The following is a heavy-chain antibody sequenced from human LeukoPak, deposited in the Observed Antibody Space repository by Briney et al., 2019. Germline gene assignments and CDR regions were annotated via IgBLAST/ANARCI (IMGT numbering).Heavy chain of an antibody. CDR3: ARGRITMIVVGYDY. J-gene: IGHJ4*02. CDR1: GFTFSSYS. Sequence: GGSLRLSCAASGFTFSSYSMNWVRQAPGKGLEWVSYISSSSSTIYYADSVKGRFTIPRDNAKNSLYLQMNSLRAEDTAVYYCARGRITMIVVGYDYWGQGTLVTVSS. CDR2: ISSSSSTI. V-gene: IGHV3-48*01. D-gene: IGHD3-22*01.